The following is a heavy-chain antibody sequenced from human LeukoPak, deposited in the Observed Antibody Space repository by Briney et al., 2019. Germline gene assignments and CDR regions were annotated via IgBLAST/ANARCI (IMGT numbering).Heavy chain of an antibody. CDR1: GDSISSSSYY. V-gene: IGHV4-39*01. CDR3: ARHAAYYDILTGYRFDY. CDR2: IYYSGST. J-gene: IGHJ4*02. Sequence: SETLSLTCTVSGDSISSSSYYWDWIRQPPGKGLEWIGSIYYSGSTYYNPSLKSRVTISVDTSKNQFSLKLSSVTAADTAVYYCARHAAYYDILTGYRFDYWGQGTLVTVSS. D-gene: IGHD3-9*01.